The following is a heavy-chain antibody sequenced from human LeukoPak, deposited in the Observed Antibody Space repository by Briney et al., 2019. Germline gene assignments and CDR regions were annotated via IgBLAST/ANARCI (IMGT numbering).Heavy chain of an antibody. CDR1: GFTLSNYS. CDR2: ISSSSSYI. D-gene: IGHD4-17*01. Sequence: GGSLRLSCSVSGFTLSNYSMNWVRQAPGKGLEWVAFISSSSSYIFYADSLKGRFTISRDNAKNSLYLQMNSLRADDTAVYYCARDLAYGDDGLWGQGTLVTVSS. CDR3: ARDLAYGDDGL. J-gene: IGHJ4*02. V-gene: IGHV3-21*01.